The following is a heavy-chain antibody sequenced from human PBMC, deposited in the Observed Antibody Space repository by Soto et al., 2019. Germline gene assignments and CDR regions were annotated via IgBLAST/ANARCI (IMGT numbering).Heavy chain of an antibody. D-gene: IGHD3-10*01. CDR3: AREGVHNYGLGRGHPFDP. CDR1: GGTFNRFA. Sequence: QVQLVQSGAEVKKSGSSVKVSCKASGGTFNRFAISWVRQAPGQGLQWMGGIIPMFRAANYAQKFKGRVTITADESTNTVYMEMTRLRSDDTAVYYCAREGVHNYGLGRGHPFDPWGQGTLVNVSS. V-gene: IGHV1-69*01. CDR2: IIPMFRAA. J-gene: IGHJ5*02.